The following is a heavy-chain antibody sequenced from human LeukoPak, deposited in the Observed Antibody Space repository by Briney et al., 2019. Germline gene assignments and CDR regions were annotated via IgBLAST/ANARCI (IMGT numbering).Heavy chain of an antibody. V-gene: IGHV1-69*13. CDR1: GGTFSSYA. D-gene: IGHD3-10*01. Sequence: ASVKVSCKASGGTFSSYAISWVRQAPGQGLEWMGGIIPIFGTANYAQKFQGRVTITADESTSTAYMELSSLRSEDTAVYYCATPRGTMVRGGAYDYYYYGMDVWGKGTTVTASS. J-gene: IGHJ6*04. CDR3: ATPRGTMVRGGAYDYYYYGMDV. CDR2: IIPIFGTA.